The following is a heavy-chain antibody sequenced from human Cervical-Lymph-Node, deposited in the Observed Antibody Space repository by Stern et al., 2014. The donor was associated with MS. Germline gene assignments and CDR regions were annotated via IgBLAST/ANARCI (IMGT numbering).Heavy chain of an antibody. CDR2: IDWDDDK. CDR3: ARFYSSSSFADAFDI. Sequence: QVTLKESGPALVKPTQTLTLTCTFSGSSLTTSGMCVSWIRQPPGKALEWLAFIDWDDDKSYNTSLKTRLTISKDTSKNQVVLTMTNMDPVDTATYYCARFYSSSSFADAFDIWGQGTMVTVSS. V-gene: IGHV2-70*01. D-gene: IGHD6-6*01. CDR1: GSSLTTSGMC. J-gene: IGHJ3*02.